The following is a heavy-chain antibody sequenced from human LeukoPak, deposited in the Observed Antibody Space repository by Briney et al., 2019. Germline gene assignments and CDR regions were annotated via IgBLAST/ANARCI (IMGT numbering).Heavy chain of an antibody. J-gene: IGHJ4*02. CDR2: MKSKRDGGAT. Sequence: GGSLRLSCEASGFTFTNAWMNWVRQAPGKGPEWVGRMKSKRDGGATEYAAPVKGRFTISRDDSKNTVYLQMNSLKTEDAAVYYCTTRLYWGLGTLVTVSS. CDR1: GFTFTNAW. D-gene: IGHD3-16*01. V-gene: IGHV3-15*01. CDR3: TTRLY.